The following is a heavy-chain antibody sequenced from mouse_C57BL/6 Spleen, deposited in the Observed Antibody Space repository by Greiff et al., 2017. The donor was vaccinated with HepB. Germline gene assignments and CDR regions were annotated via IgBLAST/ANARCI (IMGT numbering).Heavy chain of an antibody. J-gene: IGHJ2*01. V-gene: IGHV1-64*01. CDR3: AAGDGNYDDY. Sequence: VQLQQPGAELVKPGASVKLSCKASGYTFTSYWMHWVKQRPGQGLEWIGMIHPNSGSTNYNEKFKSKATLTVDKSSSTAYMQLSSLTSEDSAVYYCAAGDGNYDDYWGQGTTLTVSS. CDR2: IHPNSGST. D-gene: IGHD2-1*01. CDR1: GYTFTSYW.